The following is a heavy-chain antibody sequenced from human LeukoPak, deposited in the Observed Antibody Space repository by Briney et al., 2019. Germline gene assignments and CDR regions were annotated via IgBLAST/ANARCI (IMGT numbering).Heavy chain of an antibody. D-gene: IGHD1-26*01. V-gene: IGHV1-2*02. CDR3: ARVKWELSFYRFDP. Sequence: ASVKVSCKASGYTFTGYYMHWVRQAPGQGLEWMGWINPNSGGTNYAQKFQGRVTMTRDTSISTAYMELSRLRSDDTAVYYCARVKWELSFYRFDPWGQGTLVTVSP. J-gene: IGHJ5*02. CDR2: INPNSGGT. CDR1: GYTFTGYY.